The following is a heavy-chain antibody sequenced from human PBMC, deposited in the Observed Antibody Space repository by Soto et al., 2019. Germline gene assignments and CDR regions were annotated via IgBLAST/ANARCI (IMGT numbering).Heavy chain of an antibody. CDR2: INPNSGGT. J-gene: IGHJ4*02. CDR1: GYTFTGYY. CDR3: ARRKGDYYDSSGYHYYFDY. V-gene: IGHV1-2*02. Sequence: ASVKVSCKASGYTFTGYYVHWVRQAPGQGLEWMGWINPNSGGTKSAQKFQGRVTMTRDTSINTAYMELSRLRSDDTAVYYCARRKGDYYDSSGYHYYFDYWGQGTLVTVSS. D-gene: IGHD3-22*01.